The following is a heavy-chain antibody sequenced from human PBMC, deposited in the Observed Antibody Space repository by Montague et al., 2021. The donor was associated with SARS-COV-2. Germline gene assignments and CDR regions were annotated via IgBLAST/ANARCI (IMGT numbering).Heavy chain of an antibody. Sequence: SETLSLTCTVSGGSINPYYWSWVRQPPGKGLEWIAYIENSGRTEYKPSLQSRVAVSIDTPKSHFSLRLSSLTAADTAVYFCARGVYGAYFDYWGQGMLVTVSS. CDR2: IENSGRT. V-gene: IGHV4-59*01. CDR3: ARGVYGAYFDY. J-gene: IGHJ4*02. CDR1: GGSINPYY. D-gene: IGHD2-21*01.